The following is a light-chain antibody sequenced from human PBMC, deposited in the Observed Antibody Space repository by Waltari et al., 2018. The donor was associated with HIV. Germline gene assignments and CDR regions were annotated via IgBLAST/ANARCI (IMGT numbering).Light chain of an antibody. CDR1: QNVGAW. V-gene: IGKV1-5*03. CDR3: HQYSDYLGS. CDR2: KAT. Sequence: DIHISQSPPTLTASIGDRVNITCRASQNVGAWLAWYQQKPGEAPNLLIYKATNVEGGVPSRFSGSASGTDFTLTIDSLHPDDFATYYCHQYSDYLGSFGQGTKVEVK. J-gene: IGKJ1*01.